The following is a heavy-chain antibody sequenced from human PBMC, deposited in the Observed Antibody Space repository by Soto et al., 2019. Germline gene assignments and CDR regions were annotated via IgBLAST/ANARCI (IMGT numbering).Heavy chain of an antibody. CDR2: MYNSGST. CDR3: ARVVVAAKGGWFDP. Sequence: QLQLQESGSGLVKPSQTLSLTCAVSGGSISSGDYCWSWIRQAPGKGLEWIGYMYNSGSTYYNPSLKSRVTISVDRSKNQSSLKLSSVTAADTAVYYCARVVVAAKGGWFDPWGQGTLVTVSS. V-gene: IGHV4-30-2*01. D-gene: IGHD2-15*01. CDR1: GGSISSGDYC. J-gene: IGHJ5*02.